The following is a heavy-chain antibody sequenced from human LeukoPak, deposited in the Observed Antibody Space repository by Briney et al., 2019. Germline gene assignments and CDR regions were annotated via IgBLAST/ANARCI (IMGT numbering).Heavy chain of an antibody. D-gene: IGHD6-13*01. J-gene: IGHJ4*02. CDR1: GFTFSNAW. Sequence: GGSLRLSCAAPGFTFSNAWMSWVRQAPGKGLEWVGRIKSKTDGGTTDYAAPVKGRFTISRDDSKNTLYLQMNSLRAEDTAVYYCARVGEGLAAPDTGRCFDYWGQGTLVTVSS. CDR2: IKSKTDGGTT. CDR3: ARVGEGLAAPDTGRCFDY. V-gene: IGHV3-15*01.